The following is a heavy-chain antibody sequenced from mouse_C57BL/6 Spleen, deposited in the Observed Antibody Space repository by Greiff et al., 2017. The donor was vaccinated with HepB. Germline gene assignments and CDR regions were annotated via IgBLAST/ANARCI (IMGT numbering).Heavy chain of an antibody. D-gene: IGHD2-4*01. CDR1: GYAFTNYL. Sequence: VQLQESGAELVRPGPSVKVSCKASGYAFTNYLIEWVKQRPGQGLEWIGVINPGSGGTNYNEKFKGKATLTADKSSSTAYMQLSSLTSEDSAVYFCARGYDYDGTFAYWGQGTLVTVSA. CDR2: INPGSGGT. J-gene: IGHJ3*01. V-gene: IGHV1-54*01. CDR3: ARGYDYDGTFAY.